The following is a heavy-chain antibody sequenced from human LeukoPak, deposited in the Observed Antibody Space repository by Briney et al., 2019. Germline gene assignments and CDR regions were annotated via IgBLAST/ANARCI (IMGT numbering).Heavy chain of an antibody. CDR3: AREQIAVAGEGAFDI. CDR2: IWDDGSNK. J-gene: IGHJ3*02. D-gene: IGHD6-19*01. Sequence: GLSVRLSCAASGFTFSSYGMHWVRQAPGKGLEWVAVIWDDGSNKYYADSVKGRFTISRDNSKNTLYLQMNSLRAEDTAVYYCAREQIAVAGEGAFDIWGQGTMVTVSS. CDR1: GFTFSSYG. V-gene: IGHV3-33*01.